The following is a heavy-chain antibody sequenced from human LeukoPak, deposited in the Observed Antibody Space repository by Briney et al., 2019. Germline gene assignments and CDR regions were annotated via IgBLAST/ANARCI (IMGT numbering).Heavy chain of an antibody. D-gene: IGHD6-13*01. V-gene: IGHV4-4*02. CDR1: GGSISSSNW. CDR3: ASQGSSSSYGEMSWFDP. J-gene: IGHJ5*02. Sequence: SGTLSLTCAVSGGSISSSNWWSWVRPPPGKGLEWIGEIYHSGSTNYNPSLKSRVTISVDKSKNQFSLKLSSVTAADTAVYYCASQGSSSSYGEMSWFDPWGQGTLVTVSS. CDR2: IYHSGST.